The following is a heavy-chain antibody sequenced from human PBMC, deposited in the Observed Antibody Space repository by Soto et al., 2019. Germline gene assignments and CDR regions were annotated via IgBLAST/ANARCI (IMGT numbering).Heavy chain of an antibody. J-gene: IGHJ5*02. CDR2: IYNSGTT. Sequence: SETLSLTCNVSGAPISSGGFYWSWIRQHPGKGPEWIGYIYNSGTTFYNPSLGSRVTMSLDAAKNHFSLELRSVTVADTAVYYCAREPISTPRGVTQVDPWGQGTQLTVSS. CDR3: AREPISTPRGVTQVDP. D-gene: IGHD3-10*01. CDR1: GAPISSGGFY. V-gene: IGHV4-31*03.